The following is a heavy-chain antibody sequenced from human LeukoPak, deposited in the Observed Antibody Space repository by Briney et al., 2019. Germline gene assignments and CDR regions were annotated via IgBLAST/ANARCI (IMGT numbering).Heavy chain of an antibody. V-gene: IGHV3-30*18. D-gene: IGHD2-21*02. CDR3: AKSGNVVTAIYFDY. CDR1: GFTFSSYG. CDR2: ISYDGSNK. Sequence: GSLRLSCAASGFTFSSYGMHWVRQAPGKGLEWVAVISYDGSNKYYADSVKGRFTISRDNSKNTLYLQMNSLRAEDTAVYYCAKSGNVVTAIYFDYWGQGTLVTVSS. J-gene: IGHJ4*02.